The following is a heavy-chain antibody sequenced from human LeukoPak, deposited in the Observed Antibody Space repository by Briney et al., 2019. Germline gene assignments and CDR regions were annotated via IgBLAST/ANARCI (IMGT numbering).Heavy chain of an antibody. CDR1: GDSISINYN. CDR2: IFYSGAT. V-gene: IGHV4-38-2*02. D-gene: IGHD6-19*01. CDR3: ARDVAVAGTGAFDI. J-gene: IGHJ3*02. Sequence: SETLSLTCTVSGDSISINYNWGWIRQPPGKGLEWIGSIFYSGATYYSPSLKSRVTISVDTSKNQFSLKLSSVTAADTAVYYCARDVAVAGTGAFDIWGQGTMVTVSS.